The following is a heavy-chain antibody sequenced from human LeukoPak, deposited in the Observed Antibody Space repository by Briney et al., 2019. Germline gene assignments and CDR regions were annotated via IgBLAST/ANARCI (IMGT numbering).Heavy chain of an antibody. CDR1: GFTFSSYA. Sequence: GGSLRLSCAASGFTFSSYAMSWVRQAPGKGLEWVSAISNSGGNTYYANSVKGQFTISRDNSKNTLVLQMNSLRAEDTAVYYCAKVPYPYWYFDLWGRGTLVTVSS. CDR3: AKVPYPYWYFDL. V-gene: IGHV3-23*01. CDR2: ISNSGGNT. J-gene: IGHJ2*01.